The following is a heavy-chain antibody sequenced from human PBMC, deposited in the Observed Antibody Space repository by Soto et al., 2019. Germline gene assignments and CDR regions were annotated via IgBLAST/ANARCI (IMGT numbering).Heavy chain of an antibody. D-gene: IGHD6-19*01. V-gene: IGHV3-23*01. Sequence: GGSLRLSCAASGFTFSSYAMSWVRQAPGKGLEWVSAISGSGGSTYYADSVKGRFTISRDNSKNTLYLQMNSLRAEDTAVYYCATSVSSGWYRFPDYWGQGTLLTLSS. CDR1: GFTFSSYA. CDR2: ISGSGGST. J-gene: IGHJ4*02. CDR3: ATSVSSGWYRFPDY.